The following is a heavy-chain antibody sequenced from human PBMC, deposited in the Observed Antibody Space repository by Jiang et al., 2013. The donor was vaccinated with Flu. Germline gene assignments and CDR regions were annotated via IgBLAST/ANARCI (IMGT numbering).Heavy chain of an antibody. Sequence: GIWYDGTNKYYAGSVKGRFTISRDNSKNTLYLQMNSLRAEDTAVYYCARDFLAGGLTVAGTEAFDMWGQGTMVTVSS. V-gene: IGHV3-33*01. J-gene: IGHJ3*02. CDR3: ARDFLAGGLTVAGTEAFDM. D-gene: IGHD6-19*01. CDR2: IWYDGTNK.